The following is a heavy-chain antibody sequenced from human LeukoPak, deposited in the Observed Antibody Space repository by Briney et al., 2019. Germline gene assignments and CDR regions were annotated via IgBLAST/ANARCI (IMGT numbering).Heavy chain of an antibody. J-gene: IGHJ4*02. CDR2: IYTSGST. Sequence: SETLSLTCTVSGGSMGGYSLSWVRPPAGKGLEWIGRIYTSGSTNYNPSLKSRVTMSVDTSKNQFSLKLSSVTAADTGVYYCARDSVEGYWGQGTLVTVSS. V-gene: IGHV4-4*07. D-gene: IGHD1-1*01. CDR3: ARDSVEGY. CDR1: GGSMGGYS.